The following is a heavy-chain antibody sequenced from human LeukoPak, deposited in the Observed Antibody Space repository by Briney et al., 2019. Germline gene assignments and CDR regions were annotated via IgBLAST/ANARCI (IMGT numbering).Heavy chain of an antibody. CDR3: ARDGDYGSPYGS. Sequence: SETLSLTCTVSGGSISSYYWSWIRQPAGKGLEWIGRIYTSGSTNYNPSLKSRVTMSVDTSENQFSLKLTSVTAADTAMYYCARDGDYGSPYGSWGQGILVTVSS. D-gene: IGHD3-10*01. J-gene: IGHJ5*02. CDR1: GGSISSYY. V-gene: IGHV4-4*07. CDR2: IYTSGST.